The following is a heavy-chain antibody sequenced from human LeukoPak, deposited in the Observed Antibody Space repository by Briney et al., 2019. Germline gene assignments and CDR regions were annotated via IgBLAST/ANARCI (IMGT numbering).Heavy chain of an antibody. J-gene: IGHJ4*02. V-gene: IGHV1-2*06. D-gene: IGHD6-13*01. Sequence: ASVKVSCKASGYTFTGYYMHWVRQAPGQGLEWMGRINPNSGGTNYAQKFQGRVTMTRDTSISTAYMELSRLRSDDTAVYYCARDSRSSWKEIDYWGQGTLVTVSS. CDR1: GYTFTGYY. CDR3: ARDSRSSWKEIDY. CDR2: INPNSGGT.